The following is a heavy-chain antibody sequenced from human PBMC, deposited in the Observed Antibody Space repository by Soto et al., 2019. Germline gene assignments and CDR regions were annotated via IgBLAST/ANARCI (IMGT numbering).Heavy chain of an antibody. Sequence: PSQTLSLTCAISGDSVSSGSVTWKWIRQSPSRGLEWLGRTYYRSKWYNDYAESVKSRITINPDTSKNQFSLHLNSVTPEDTAVYYCVRLIGNSWLDFWGQGTLV. V-gene: IGHV6-1*01. CDR1: GDSVSSGSVT. J-gene: IGHJ5*01. D-gene: IGHD1-26*01. CDR2: TYYRSKWYN. CDR3: VRLIGNSWLDF.